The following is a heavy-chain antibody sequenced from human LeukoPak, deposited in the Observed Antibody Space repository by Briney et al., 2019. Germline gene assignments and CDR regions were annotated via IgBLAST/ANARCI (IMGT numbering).Heavy chain of an antibody. J-gene: IGHJ3*02. Sequence: SQTLSLTCTVSGGSISSGGYYWSWIRQHPGKGLEWIGYIYYSGSTYYNPSLKSRVTISVDTSKNQFSLKLSSVTAADTAVYYCARAIDTSVGAFDIWGQGTMVTVSS. D-gene: IGHD2-15*01. CDR1: GGSISSGGYY. CDR3: ARAIDTSVGAFDI. CDR2: IYYSGST. V-gene: IGHV4-31*03.